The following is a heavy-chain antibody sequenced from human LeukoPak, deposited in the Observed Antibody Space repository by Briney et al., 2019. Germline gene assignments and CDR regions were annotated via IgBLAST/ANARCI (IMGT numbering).Heavy chain of an antibody. CDR1: GGSISSYY. D-gene: IGHD6-19*01. CDR2: VHTSGST. J-gene: IGHJ4*02. CDR3: AREAVAGNFDY. Sequence: SETLSLTCTVSGGSISSYYWSWIRQPAGKGLEWIGRVHTSGSTTYNPSLKSRVTISVDTSKNQFSLKLSSVAAADTAVYYCAREAVAGNFDYWGQGTLVTVSS. V-gene: IGHV4-4*07.